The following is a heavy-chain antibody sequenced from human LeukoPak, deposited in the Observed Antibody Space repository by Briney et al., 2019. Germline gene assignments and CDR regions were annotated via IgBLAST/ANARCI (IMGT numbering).Heavy chain of an antibody. J-gene: IGHJ1*01. CDR3: ARAPTEIGGYYPEYFRH. CDR1: GFTLSSYW. CDR2: IKSDGRT. V-gene: IGHV3-74*01. D-gene: IGHD3-22*01. Sequence: GGSLRFSCAASGFTLSSYWMHWVRQAPGKGLVWVSRIKSDGRTNYADSVKGRFTISRDNAKNTVSLQMNSLRAEDTGVYYCARAPTEIGGYYPEYFRHWGQGTLVTVSS.